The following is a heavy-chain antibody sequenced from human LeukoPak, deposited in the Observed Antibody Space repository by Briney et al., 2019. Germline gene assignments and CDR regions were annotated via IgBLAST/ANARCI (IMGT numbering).Heavy chain of an antibody. CDR1: GFTFSSYA. D-gene: IGHD5-18*01. CDR3: AKDSPDTAMGYYYYYGMDV. Sequence: PGGSLRLSCAASGFTFSSYAMSWVRQAPGKGLGWVSAISGSGGSTYYADSVKGRSTISRDNSTDTLYLQMTSLRAEDTAVYYCAKDSPDTAMGYYYYYGMDVWGQGTTVTVSS. J-gene: IGHJ6*02. CDR2: ISGSGGST. V-gene: IGHV3-23*01.